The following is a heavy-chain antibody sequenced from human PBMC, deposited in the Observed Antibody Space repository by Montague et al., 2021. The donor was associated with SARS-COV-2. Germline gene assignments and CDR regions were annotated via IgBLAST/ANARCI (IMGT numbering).Heavy chain of an antibody. J-gene: IGHJ6*02. CDR2: IYSDESHT. Sequence: SRRLSCAASGVHFRSYVMSWVRQVPGKGLEWVSGIYSDESHTNYADSVKGRFTISRDNSKNMVYLEMSHLRAEDTAVYYCASQDYDTLTGFRYHYYGMDVWGQGTTVTVSS. CDR1: GVHFRSYV. V-gene: IGHV3-23*03. CDR3: ASQDYDTLTGFRYHYYGMDV. D-gene: IGHD3-9*01.